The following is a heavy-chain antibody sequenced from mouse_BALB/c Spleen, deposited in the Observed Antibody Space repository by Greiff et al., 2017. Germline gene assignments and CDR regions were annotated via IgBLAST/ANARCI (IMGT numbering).Heavy chain of an antibody. CDR1: GFAFSSYD. CDR3: TRQYYGYDYFDY. J-gene: IGHJ2*01. Sequence: EVKLMESGGGLVKPGGSLKLSCAASGFAFSSYDMSWVRQTPEKRLEWVAYISSGGGSTYYPDTVKGRITISRDNDKNTLYLQMSSLKSEDTALYYCTRQYYGYDYFDYRGQGTTLTVSA. D-gene: IGHD1-2*01. CDR2: ISSGGGST. V-gene: IGHV5-12-1*01.